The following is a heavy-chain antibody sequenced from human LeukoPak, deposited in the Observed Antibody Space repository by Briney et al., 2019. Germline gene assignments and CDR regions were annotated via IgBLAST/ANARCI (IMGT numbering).Heavy chain of an antibody. CDR1: GFSFSRHW. J-gene: IGHJ4*02. CDR3: ARDAPYGEYTRSIY. CDR2: ISSSSSTT. V-gene: IGHV3-48*01. D-gene: IGHD4-17*01. Sequence: GSLRLSCAASGFSFSRHWMHWVRQAPGKGLEWVSYISSSSSTTDYGDSVKGRFTISRDNAKNSLYLQMNSLRAEDTAVYYCARDAPYGEYTRSIYWGQGTLVTVSS.